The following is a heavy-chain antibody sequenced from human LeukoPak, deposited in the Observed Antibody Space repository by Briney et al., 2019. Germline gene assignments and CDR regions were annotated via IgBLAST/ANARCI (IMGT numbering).Heavy chain of an antibody. CDR3: ATGTPLDV. CDR1: GGSFINYY. Sequence: SETLSLTCTVSGGSFINYYWSWIRQPPGKGLEWIGEINHSGSTNYNPSLKSRVTISVDTSKNQFSLKLSSVTAADTAVYYCATGTPLDVWGQGTTVTVSS. CDR2: INHSGST. J-gene: IGHJ6*02. V-gene: IGHV4-34*01. D-gene: IGHD1-1*01.